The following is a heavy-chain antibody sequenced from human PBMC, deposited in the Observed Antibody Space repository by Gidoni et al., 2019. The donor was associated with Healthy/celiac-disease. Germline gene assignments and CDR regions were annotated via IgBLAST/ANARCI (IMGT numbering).Heavy chain of an antibody. Sequence: QVQLQESGPGLVKPSQTLSLTCTVSGGSISRGGYYWSWIRQHPGKGLEWIGYIYYSGSTYYNPSLKSRVTISVDTSKNQFSLKLSSVTAADTAVYYCARAGVAARNWREAFDIWGQGTMVTVSS. CDR2: IYYSGST. CDR3: ARAGVAARNWREAFDI. D-gene: IGHD1-1*01. V-gene: IGHV4-31*03. CDR1: GGSISRGGYY. J-gene: IGHJ3*02.